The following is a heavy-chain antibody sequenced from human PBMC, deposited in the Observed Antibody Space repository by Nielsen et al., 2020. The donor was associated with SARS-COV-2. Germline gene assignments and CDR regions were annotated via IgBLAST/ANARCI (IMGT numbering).Heavy chain of an antibody. D-gene: IGHD4-17*01. V-gene: IGHV3-11*05. CDR1: GFTFSDYY. J-gene: IGHJ4*02. CDR2: ISSSSSYT. Sequence: GGSLRLSCAASGFTFSDYYMSWIRQAPGKGLEWVSYISSSSSYTNYADSVKGRFTISRDNAKNSLYLQMNSLRAEDTAVYYCARDPDSTTTVTTEPVDYWGQGTLVTVSS. CDR3: ARDPDSTTTVTTEPVDY.